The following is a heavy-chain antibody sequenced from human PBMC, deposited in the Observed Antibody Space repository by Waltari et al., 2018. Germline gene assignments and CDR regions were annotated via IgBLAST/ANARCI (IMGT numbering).Heavy chain of an antibody. CDR3: AKSPYSYGYAGGYYFDY. J-gene: IGHJ4*02. CDR1: GFTFSSYA. V-gene: IGHV3-23*03. D-gene: IGHD5-18*01. Sequence: EVQLLESGGGLVQPGGSLRLSCAASGFTFSSYAMSWVRQAPGKGLEWVSVIYSGGSTYYADSVKGRFTISRDNSKNTLYLQMNSLRAEDTAVYYCAKSPYSYGYAGGYYFDYWGQGTLVTVSS. CDR2: IYSGGST.